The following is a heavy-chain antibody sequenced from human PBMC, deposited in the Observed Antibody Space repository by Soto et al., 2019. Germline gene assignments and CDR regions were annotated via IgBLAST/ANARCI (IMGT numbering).Heavy chain of an antibody. Sequence: EVQLLESGGGLVQPGGSLRLSCAASGFTFSSYAMSWVRQAPGKGLEWVSAITASGGTTYYADSVKGRFTISRDNSKSTLYLQMNSLRAEDSALYYCAKTPVVVVAATLRGSRYFDYWGQGTLVTVSS. D-gene: IGHD2-15*01. J-gene: IGHJ4*02. CDR3: AKTPVVVVAATLRGSRYFDY. V-gene: IGHV3-23*01. CDR1: GFTFSSYA. CDR2: ITASGGTT.